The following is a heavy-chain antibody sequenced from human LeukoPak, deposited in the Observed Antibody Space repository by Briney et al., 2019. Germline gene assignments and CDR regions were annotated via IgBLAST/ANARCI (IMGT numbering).Heavy chain of an antibody. J-gene: IGHJ5*02. D-gene: IGHD3-10*01. V-gene: IGHV4-31*03. CDR3: ARDRRSPGGNWFDP. CDR1: GGSIGSGGYY. Sequence: SQTLSLTCTVSGGSIGSGGYYWSWIRQHPGKGLEWIGYIYYSGSTYYNPSLKSRVTISVDTSKNQFSLKLSSVTAADTAVYYCARDRRSPGGNWFDPWGQGTLVTVSS. CDR2: IYYSGST.